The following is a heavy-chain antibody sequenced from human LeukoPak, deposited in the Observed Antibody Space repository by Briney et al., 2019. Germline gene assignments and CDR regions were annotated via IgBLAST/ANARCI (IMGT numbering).Heavy chain of an antibody. J-gene: IGHJ4*02. CDR3: ARWTTCGGDCHILDY. Sequence: PGRSLRLSCAASGFTFDDYAMHWVRQAPGKGLEWVSGISWNSGSIGYADSVKGRFTISRDNAKNSLYLQMNSLRAEDTALYYCARWTTCGGDCHILDYWGQGILVTVSS. D-gene: IGHD2-21*02. CDR1: GFTFDDYA. CDR2: ISWNSGSI. V-gene: IGHV3-9*01.